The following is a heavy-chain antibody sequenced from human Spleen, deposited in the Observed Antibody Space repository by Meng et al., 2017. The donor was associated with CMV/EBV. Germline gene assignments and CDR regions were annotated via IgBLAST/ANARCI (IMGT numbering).Heavy chain of an antibody. CDR3: ARTPHITVFGVVIIRFDP. CDR2: ISYSGSV. V-gene: IGHV4-30-4*01. D-gene: IGHD3-3*01. CDR1: SINSGNYY. J-gene: IGHJ5*02. Sequence: SINSGNYYWSWIRQTPGTGLEWLEYISYSGSVYYNPSLQSRITISVDTSRNQFSLNLASVTAADTAVYYCARTPHITVFGVVIIRFDPWGQGTLVTVSS.